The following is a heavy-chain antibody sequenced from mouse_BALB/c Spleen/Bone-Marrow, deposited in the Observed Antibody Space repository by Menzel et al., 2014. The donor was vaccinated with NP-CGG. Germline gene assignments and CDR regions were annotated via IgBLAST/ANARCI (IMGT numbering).Heavy chain of an antibody. CDR1: GYSITSDYA. CDR2: ISYSGST. V-gene: IGHV3-2*02. J-gene: IGHJ1*01. CDR3: ARPADWYFDV. Sequence: DVQLVESGPGLVKPSQSLSLTCTVTGYSITSDYAWNWIQQFPGNKLEWMDYISYSGSTSYNPSLKSRISITRDTSKNQFFLQLNSVTAEDTATYYCARPADWYFDVWGAGTTVTVSS.